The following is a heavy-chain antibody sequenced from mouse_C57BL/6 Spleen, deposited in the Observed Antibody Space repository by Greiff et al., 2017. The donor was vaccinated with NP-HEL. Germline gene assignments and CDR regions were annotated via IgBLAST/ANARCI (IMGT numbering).Heavy chain of an antibody. CDR3: ARRSWDEDYFDY. D-gene: IGHD4-1*01. Sequence: QVQLQQPGAELVRPGSSVKLSCKASGYTFTSYWMDWVKQRPGQGLEWIGNIYPSDSETHYNQKFKDKATLTVDKSSSTAYMQLSSLTSEDSAVFYCARRSWDEDYFDYWGQGTTLTVSS. CDR2: IYPSDSET. CDR1: GYTFTSYW. V-gene: IGHV1-61*01. J-gene: IGHJ2*01.